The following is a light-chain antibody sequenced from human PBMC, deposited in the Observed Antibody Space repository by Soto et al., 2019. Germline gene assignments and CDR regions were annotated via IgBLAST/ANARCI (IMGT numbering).Light chain of an antibody. V-gene: IGLV1-40*01. J-gene: IGLJ1*01. CDR1: NSNIGAGYD. CDR2: NDI. Sequence: QSVLTQPPSVSGAPGLRVTISCTGSNSNIGAGYDVHWYQQLPGTAPKLLIYNDIKRPSGVPDRFSGSKSGTSASLAITGLQAEDEADYYCQSYHSILSGHVFGPGTKVTVL. CDR3: QSYHSILSGHV.